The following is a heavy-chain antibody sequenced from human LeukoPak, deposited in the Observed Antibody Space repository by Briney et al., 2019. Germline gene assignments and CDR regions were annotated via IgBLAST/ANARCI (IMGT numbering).Heavy chain of an antibody. V-gene: IGHV3-23*01. CDR3: ASRIAAAGTGGY. D-gene: IGHD6-13*01. Sequence: GGSLRLSCAASGFTFSSYGMSWVRQAPGKGLEWVSAISGSGGSTYYADSVKGRFTISRDNSKNTLYLQMNSLRAEDTAVYYCASRIAAAGTGGYWGQGTLVTVSS. J-gene: IGHJ4*02. CDR1: GFTFSSYG. CDR2: ISGSGGST.